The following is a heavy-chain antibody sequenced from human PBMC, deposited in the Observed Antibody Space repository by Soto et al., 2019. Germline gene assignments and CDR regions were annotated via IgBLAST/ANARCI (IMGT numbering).Heavy chain of an antibody. CDR3: ARHQVVSATEPNNWFDP. D-gene: IGHD2-15*01. J-gene: IGHJ5*02. CDR2: IYYSGST. CDR1: GGSISSSSYY. Sequence: SETLSLTCTVSGGSISSSSYYWGWIRQPPGKGLEWIGSIYYSGSTYYNTSLKSRVTISVDTSKNQFSLKLSFVTAADTSVYYCARHQVVSATEPNNWFDPWGQGTLVTVSS. V-gene: IGHV4-39*01.